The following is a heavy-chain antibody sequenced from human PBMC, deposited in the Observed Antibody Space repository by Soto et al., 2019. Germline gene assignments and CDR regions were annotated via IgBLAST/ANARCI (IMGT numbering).Heavy chain of an antibody. J-gene: IGHJ4*02. Sequence: QVQLVESGGGVVQPGRSLRLSCAASGFTFSSYAMHWVRQAPGKGLEWVAVISYDGSNKYYADSVKGRFTISRDNSKNTLYLQMNSLRAEDTAVYYCARDPIVGPGLAAGFDYWGQGTLVTVSS. CDR3: ARDPIVGPGLAAGFDY. CDR1: GFTFSSYA. V-gene: IGHV3-30-3*01. D-gene: IGHD6-13*01. CDR2: ISYDGSNK.